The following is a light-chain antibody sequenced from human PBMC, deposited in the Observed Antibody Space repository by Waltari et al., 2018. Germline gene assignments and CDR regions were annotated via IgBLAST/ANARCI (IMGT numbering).Light chain of an antibody. CDR2: GAS. J-gene: IGKJ2*01. CDR1: QSVSTN. CDR3: QQYNDWPPMYT. Sequence: ELLMTKSHAPLSVSPGEGPTPTCRATQSVSTNLAWYQQKPGQAPRLLIYGASTRATGIPARFSGGGSGTEFTLTISSLQSEDFAVYYCQQYNDWPPMYTFGQGTKLDI. V-gene: IGKV3-15*01.